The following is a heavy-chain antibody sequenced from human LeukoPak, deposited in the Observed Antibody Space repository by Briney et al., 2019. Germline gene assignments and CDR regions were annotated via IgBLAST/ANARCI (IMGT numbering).Heavy chain of an antibody. CDR3: ARHRYYDILTGYYMMNAFDI. D-gene: IGHD3-9*01. CDR2: IYPGDSET. J-gene: IGHJ3*02. CDR1: GYSFTSYW. V-gene: IGHV5-51*01. Sequence: PGESLKISCKGSGYSFTSYWIGWVRQMPGKGLEWMGIIYPGDSETRYSPSFQGQVTISADKSISTAYVQWSSLKASDTAMYYCARHRYYDILTGYYMMNAFDIWGQGQWSPSLQ.